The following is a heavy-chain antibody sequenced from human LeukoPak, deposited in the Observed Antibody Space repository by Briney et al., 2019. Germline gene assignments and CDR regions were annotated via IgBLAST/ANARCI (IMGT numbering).Heavy chain of an antibody. CDR3: ARKRVMGGTRWFDL. V-gene: IGHV3-30*02. Sequence: PGGSLRLSCAASGFSFNSYGMHWVRQAPGKGLEWVAFIRYDGTNNYYADSLKGRFTISRDISKNTVYLQMSSLRAEDTAIYYCARKRVMGGTRWFDLWGQGTLVTVSS. J-gene: IGHJ5*02. D-gene: IGHD1-26*01. CDR1: GFSFNSYG. CDR2: IRYDGTNN.